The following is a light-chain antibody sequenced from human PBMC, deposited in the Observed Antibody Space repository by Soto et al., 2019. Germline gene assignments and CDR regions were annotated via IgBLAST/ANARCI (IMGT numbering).Light chain of an antibody. CDR1: QSVSIW. J-gene: IGKJ1*01. CDR3: QQFNTSPWT. V-gene: IGKV1-5*03. CDR2: KSS. Sequence: DIQMTQSAATLSASEGDRVTLSWRASQSVSIWLAWYQQKPGRAPKLLIYKSSILESGVPSRFSGSGSGTEVNLTISSLQTADFATYYCQQFNTSPWTFGQGTKVDIK.